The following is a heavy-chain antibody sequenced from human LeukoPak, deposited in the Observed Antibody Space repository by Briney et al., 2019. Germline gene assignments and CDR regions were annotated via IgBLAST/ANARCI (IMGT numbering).Heavy chain of an antibody. CDR2: IKSKTDGGTT. CDR3: TTEATRYYYDSSGYSDY. D-gene: IGHD3-22*01. J-gene: IGHJ4*02. V-gene: IGHV3-15*01. CDR1: GFTFSNAW. Sequence: GGSLRLSCAASGFTFSNAWMSWVRQAPGKGLEWVGRIKSKTDGGTTDYAAPVKGRFTISRDDSKNTLYLQMNSLKTEDTAVHYCTTEATRYYYDSSGYSDYWGQGTLVTVSS.